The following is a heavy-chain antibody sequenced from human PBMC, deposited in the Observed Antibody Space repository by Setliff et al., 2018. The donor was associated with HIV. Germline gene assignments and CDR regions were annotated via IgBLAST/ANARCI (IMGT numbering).Heavy chain of an antibody. Sequence: SETLSLTCTVSGGSINNYYWGWIRQPPGKGLEWIGYIYPNGSPDYPSGNIVYNPSFRSRVTLSLDTSKNQFSLKLTSVTAADAAVYYCTGDYNSGSYRFDYWGQGTPVTVSS. D-gene: IGHD3-10*01. J-gene: IGHJ4*02. V-gene: IGHV4-4*08. CDR3: TGDYNSGSYRFDY. CDR1: GGSINNYY. CDR2: IYPNGSP.